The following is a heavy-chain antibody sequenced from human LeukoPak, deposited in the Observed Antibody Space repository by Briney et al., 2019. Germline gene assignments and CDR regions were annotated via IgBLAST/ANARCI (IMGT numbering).Heavy chain of an antibody. V-gene: IGHV4-61*02. D-gene: IGHD2-2*01. Sequence: SETLSLTCTVSGGSISSGSYYWSWIRQPAAKGLEWIGRIYTSGSTNYNPSLNSRVTISVDTSKNQFSLKLSSVTAADTAVYYCARHSYCSSTSCFHYHYGMDVWGQGTTVTVSS. CDR3: ARHSYCSSTSCFHYHYGMDV. CDR1: GGSISSGSYY. J-gene: IGHJ6*02. CDR2: IYTSGST.